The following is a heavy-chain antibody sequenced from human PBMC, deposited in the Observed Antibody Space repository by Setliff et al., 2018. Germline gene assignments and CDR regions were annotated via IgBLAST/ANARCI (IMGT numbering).Heavy chain of an antibody. Sequence: GASVKVSCKPSGYTFTNYGITWVRQAPGQGLEWMGWINNYSFKTNYPQKFLGRVTVTTDTSTSTAYMEVKSLTSDDTAVYYCARLVRYCTRTSCQRTPGAEYWGQGTLVTVSS. CDR1: GYTFTNYG. V-gene: IGHV1-18*01. CDR2: INNYSFKT. CDR3: ARLVRYCTRTSCQRTPGAEY. D-gene: IGHD2-2*01. J-gene: IGHJ4*02.